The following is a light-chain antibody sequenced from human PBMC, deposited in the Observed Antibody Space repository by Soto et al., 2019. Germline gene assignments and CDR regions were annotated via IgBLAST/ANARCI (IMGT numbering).Light chain of an antibody. V-gene: IGKV1-5*01. CDR3: QQYNSYWT. CDR1: QLVNSW. J-gene: IGKJ1*01. CDR2: DAT. Sequence: DVQMTQSPSTLSASVGDRVTITCRASQLVNSWLAWYQQKPGRAPKLLIYDATSLESGVPSRFSGSRSGTEFTLTIRSLQPDDSATYYCQQYNSYWTFGQGTRVEIK.